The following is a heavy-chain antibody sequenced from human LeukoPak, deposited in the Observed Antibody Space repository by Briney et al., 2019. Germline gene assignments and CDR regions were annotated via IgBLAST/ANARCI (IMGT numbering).Heavy chain of an antibody. J-gene: IGHJ6*03. V-gene: IGHV4-38-2*01. CDR1: GYSISSGYY. CDR3: ARHVHYYYYMDV. CDR2: IYHSGST. Sequence: PSETLSLTCAVSGYSISSGYYWGCLRQPPGKGLERIGSIYHSGSTYYNPSLKSRVTISVDTSKNQFSLKLSSVTAADTAVYYCARHVHYYYYMDVWGKGTTVTVSS.